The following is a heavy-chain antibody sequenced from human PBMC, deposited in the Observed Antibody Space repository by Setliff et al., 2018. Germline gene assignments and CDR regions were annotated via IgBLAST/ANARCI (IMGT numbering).Heavy chain of an antibody. J-gene: IGHJ4*02. D-gene: IGHD1-26*01. V-gene: IGHV3-30*18. CDR2: ISYDGSNK. CDR3: AKDPSELPVYYFDY. Sequence: SGESLKISCAASGFTFSSYGMHWVRQAPGKGLEWVAVISYDGSNKYYADSVKGRFTISRDNSKNTLYLQMNSLRAEDTAVYYCAKDPSELPVYYFDYWGQGTLVTVSS. CDR1: GFTFSSYG.